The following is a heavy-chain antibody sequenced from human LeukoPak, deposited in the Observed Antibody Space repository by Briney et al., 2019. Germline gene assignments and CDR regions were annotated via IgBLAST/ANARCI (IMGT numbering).Heavy chain of an antibody. J-gene: IGHJ4*02. Sequence: SETLSLTCTVSGGSISSYYWSWIRQPPGKGQEWIGYIYYSGSTNYNPSLKSRVTISVDTSKNQFSLKLSSVTAADTAVYYCARQQLSQLYYFDYWGQGTLVTVSS. CDR1: GGSISSYY. V-gene: IGHV4-59*01. CDR3: ARQQLSQLYYFDY. CDR2: IYYSGST. D-gene: IGHD6-13*01.